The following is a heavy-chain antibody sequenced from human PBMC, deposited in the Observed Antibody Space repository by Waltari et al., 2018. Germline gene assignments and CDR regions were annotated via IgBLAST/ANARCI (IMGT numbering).Heavy chain of an antibody. Sequence: EVQLVESGGGLVQPGGSLRLSCAVSGFTFSSLWLDWFRQAPGNGLEWVANIKQDGSEIYYVDSVKGRFTISRDNAKNSLYLQMNSLTTEDTAVYYCAGGGGFLCDIWGQGTLVTVSS. CDR1: GFTFSSLW. CDR3: AGGGGFLCDI. V-gene: IGHV3-7*01. J-gene: IGHJ3*02. CDR2: IKQDGSEI. D-gene: IGHD3-3*01.